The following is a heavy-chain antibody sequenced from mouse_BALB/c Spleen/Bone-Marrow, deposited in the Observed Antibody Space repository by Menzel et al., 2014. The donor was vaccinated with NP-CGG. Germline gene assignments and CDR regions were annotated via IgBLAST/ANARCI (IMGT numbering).Heavy chain of an antibody. J-gene: IGHJ4*01. CDR1: GYSFTGYY. CDR3: VRSRYVPMDY. V-gene: IGHV1-31*01. D-gene: IGHD2-12*01. CDR2: INPFIGAT. Sequence: VQLQQSGPELVKPGASVKISCKASGYSFTGYYMHWVKQSHVKSLEWIGRINPFIGATSYSQNFKDKASLTVDKSSSTAYMELHSLTFEDSAVYYCVRSRYVPMDYWGQGTSVTVSS.